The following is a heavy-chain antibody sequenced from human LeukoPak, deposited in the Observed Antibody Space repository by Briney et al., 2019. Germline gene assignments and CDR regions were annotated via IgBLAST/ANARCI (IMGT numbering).Heavy chain of an antibody. D-gene: IGHD6-19*01. V-gene: IGHV1-69*13. CDR2: IIPIFGTA. CDR1: GGTFSSYA. J-gene: IGHJ4*02. CDR3: ARKDSSGGYYDY. Sequence: GASVKVSCKASGGTFSSYAISWVRQAPGQGLEWMGGIIPIFGTANYAQKFQGRVTITADESTSTAYMELSSLRSEDTAVYYCARKDSSGGYYDYWGQGTLVTVSS.